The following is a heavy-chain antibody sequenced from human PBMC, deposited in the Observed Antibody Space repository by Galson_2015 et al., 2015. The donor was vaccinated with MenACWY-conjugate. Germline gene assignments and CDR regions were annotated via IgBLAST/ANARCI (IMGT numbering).Heavy chain of an antibody. CDR2: ISSSSSYI. D-gene: IGHD1-14*01. Sequence: SLRLSCAASGFSFSTYAMSWVRQAPGKGLEWVSFISSSSSYIFYADSVKGRVTISRDNAKKSLYLQMNSLRVEDTAVYHCARESGRDRKATELDSWGQGTLVIVSS. CDR1: GFSFSTYA. V-gene: IGHV3-21*01. CDR3: ARESGRDRKATELDS. J-gene: IGHJ5*01.